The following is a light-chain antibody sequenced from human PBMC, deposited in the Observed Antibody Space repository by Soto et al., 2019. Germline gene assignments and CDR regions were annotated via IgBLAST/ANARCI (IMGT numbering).Light chain of an antibody. CDR2: DAS. V-gene: IGKV3-11*01. CDR3: QQRSNWRGT. Sequence: EIVLTQSPATLSLSPGERATLSCRASQSLRKYLAWYQQKPGQAPRLLIYDASNRATGIPARFSGSGSGTDFTLTISSLEPEDFAVYYCQQRSNWRGTFGGGTKVEIK. CDR1: QSLRKY. J-gene: IGKJ4*01.